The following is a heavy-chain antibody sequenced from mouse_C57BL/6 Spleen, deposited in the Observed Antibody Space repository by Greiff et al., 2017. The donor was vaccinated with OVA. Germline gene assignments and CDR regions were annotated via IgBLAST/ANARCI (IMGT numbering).Heavy chain of an antibody. CDR2: IYPRSGNT. V-gene: IGHV1-81*01. J-gene: IGHJ3*01. CDR3: AREGAIAD. Sequence: QVHVKQSGAELARPGASVKLSCKASGYTFTSYGISWVKQRTGQGLEWIGEIYPRSGNTYYNEKFKGKATLTADKSSSTAYMELRSLTSEDSAVYFCAREGAIADWGQGTLVTVSA. CDR1: GYTFTSYG. D-gene: IGHD3-1*01.